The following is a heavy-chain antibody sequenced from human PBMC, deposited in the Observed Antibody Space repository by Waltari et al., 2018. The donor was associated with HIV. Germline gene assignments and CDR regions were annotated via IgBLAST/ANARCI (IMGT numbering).Heavy chain of an antibody. CDR1: GGSISSSSHS. J-gene: IGHJ4*02. CDR2: VYSTSGST. Sequence: QLQLQESGPGLVRPSETLSLTCTVPGGSISSSSHSLGWIRQPPGKGLEWIGSVYSTSGSTYYNPSLESRVTMSLDSSKNQLSLRLSSVTATDTAVYFCASPQSFSSGWFVFDSWGQGILVTVSS. D-gene: IGHD6-19*01. CDR3: ASPQSFSSGWFVFDS. V-gene: IGHV4-39*01.